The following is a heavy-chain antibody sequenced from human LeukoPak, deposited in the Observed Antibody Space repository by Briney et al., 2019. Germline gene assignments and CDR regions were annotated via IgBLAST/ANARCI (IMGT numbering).Heavy chain of an antibody. CDR2: ISTSGTT. J-gene: IGHJ4*02. D-gene: IGHD3-9*01. Sequence: SETLSLTCSVFGDSISNYYWSWIRQPPGEGLEWIGYISTSGTTSYNPSLKSRVTISVDTSKNQFSLRLNSVTAADTAMYYCARSYYDLTGFYADYWSQGTLVTVSS. CDR1: GDSISNYY. CDR3: ARSYYDLTGFYADY. V-gene: IGHV4-4*09.